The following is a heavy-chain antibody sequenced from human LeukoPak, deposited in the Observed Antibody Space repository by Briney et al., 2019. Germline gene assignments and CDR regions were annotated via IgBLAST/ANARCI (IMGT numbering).Heavy chain of an antibody. D-gene: IGHD6-13*01. V-gene: IGHV4-38-2*02. CDR1: GYSISTGYY. CDR3: ARILSDSSRDWFDP. CDR2: IYHSGNS. J-gene: IGHJ5*02. Sequence: SETLSLTCTVSGYSISTGYYWGWIRQPPGDGLEWIASIYHSGNSYYNPSLKSRVTISIDTSRNHFSLKLSSVTAADTALYYCARILSDSSRDWFDPWGQGALVTVSS.